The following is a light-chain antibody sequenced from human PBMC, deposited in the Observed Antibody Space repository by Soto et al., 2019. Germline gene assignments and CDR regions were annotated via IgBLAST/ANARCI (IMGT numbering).Light chain of an antibody. CDR2: DAT. CDR3: QQYDTYST. J-gene: IGKJ1*01. CDR1: QRVSDR. V-gene: IGKV1-5*01. Sequence: DIQMTQSPSTLSESVGDRVTITCWASQRVSDRLAWYHQKPGQAPNLLIYDATNLGSGAPSRFSGSGTDTEFTLTISSLQHDAFATYYRQQYDTYSTFGQGTKVDIK.